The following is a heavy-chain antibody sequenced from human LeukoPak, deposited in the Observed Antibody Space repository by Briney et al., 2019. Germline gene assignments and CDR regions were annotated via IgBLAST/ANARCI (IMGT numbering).Heavy chain of an antibody. CDR2: FSGTSTN. CDR1: GFTFSSYA. J-gene: IGHJ4*02. Sequence: GGSLRLSCAASGFTFSSYAMSWVRQAPGKGLEWVSNFSGTSTNSYADAVKGRVTISRDNSKNTLYLQMNSLRAEDTAVYYCAKLKQWQPQRYFFEYWGQGALVTVAS. V-gene: IGHV3-23*01. D-gene: IGHD6-19*01. CDR3: AKLKQWQPQRYFFEY.